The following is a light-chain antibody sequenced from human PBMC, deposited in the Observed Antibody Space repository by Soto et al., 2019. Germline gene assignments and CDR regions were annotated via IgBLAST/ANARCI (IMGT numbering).Light chain of an antibody. V-gene: IGLV1-40*01. Sequence: QSGLTQPPSGAGTPGQRVTISCTWTDSNIGSGYGVHWYQQFPGTAPKLLIYGNSNRPSGVPDRFSGSTSGTSASLAIPGPQAEDEADYSCPSYDRSLRACVFGTGTKVTV. CDR2: GNS. CDR3: PSYDRSLRACV. CDR1: DSNIGSGYG. J-gene: IGLJ1*01.